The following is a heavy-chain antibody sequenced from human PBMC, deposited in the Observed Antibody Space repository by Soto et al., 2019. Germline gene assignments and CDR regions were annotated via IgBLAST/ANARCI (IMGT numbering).Heavy chain of an antibody. CDR2: IIPIFNIP. D-gene: IGHD3-10*01. V-gene: IGHV1-69*10. CDR3: AKARGYGSGRNNHYYGMDV. J-gene: IGHJ6*02. Sequence: SVKVSCKDSGGTLSSYAITWVRLAPGQGLEWMGGIIPIFNIPDYAQKFQGRVSSTADKATSTAYMELSNLRPEDTAIYYCAKARGYGSGRNNHYYGMDVWGQGTTVTVSS. CDR1: GGTLSSYA.